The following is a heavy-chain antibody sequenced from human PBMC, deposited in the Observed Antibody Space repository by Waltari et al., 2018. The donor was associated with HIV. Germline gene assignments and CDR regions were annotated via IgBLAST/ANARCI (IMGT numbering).Heavy chain of an antibody. CDR3: ARHSGNSSTSHETKYNWFDP. D-gene: IGHD2-2*01. V-gene: IGHV4-39*01. Sequence: QLQLQESGPGLMKPSETLSLTCTVSGGSISSSSYSWGWIRQPPGKGREWIGSIYYSGSTYYNPSLKSRVTISVDTSKNQFSLKLSSVTAADTAVYYCARHSGNSSTSHETKYNWFDPWGQGTLVTVSS. J-gene: IGHJ5*02. CDR2: IYYSGST. CDR1: GGSISSSSYS.